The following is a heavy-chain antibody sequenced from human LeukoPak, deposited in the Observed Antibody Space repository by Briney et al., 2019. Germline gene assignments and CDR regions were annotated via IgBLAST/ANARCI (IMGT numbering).Heavy chain of an antibody. V-gene: IGHV3-23*01. CDR2: ISGSGGGT. D-gene: IGHD3-3*01. CDR1: GFTFSSYS. CDR3: TKNFWSGDTVFDY. Sequence: GGSLRLSCAASGFTFSSYSMNWVRQAPGKGLEWVSGISGSGGGTDYADSVKGRFTISRDNSKNTLYLQMNSLRAEDTAVYYCTKNFWSGDTVFDYWGQGTLVTVSS. J-gene: IGHJ4*02.